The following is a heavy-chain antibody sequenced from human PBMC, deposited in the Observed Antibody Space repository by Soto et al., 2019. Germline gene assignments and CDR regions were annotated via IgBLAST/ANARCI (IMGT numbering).Heavy chain of an antibody. V-gene: IGHV5-51*01. CDR3: ASGDVGTITNSRYYYGMDV. CDR1: GFRFSGYW. Sequence: GXSLKISRNGAGFRFSGYWIVWVRQMPGKGLEWMGTIYPVDSDTRYSPSFQGQVTISVDKSISTAYLQWSSLKASDTAMYYCASGDVGTITNSRYYYGMDVSGQGTTVTVS. J-gene: IGHJ6*02. CDR2: IYPVDSDT. D-gene: IGHD1-1*01.